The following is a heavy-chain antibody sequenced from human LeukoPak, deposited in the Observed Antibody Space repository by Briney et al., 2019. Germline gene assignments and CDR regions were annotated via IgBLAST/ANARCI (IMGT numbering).Heavy chain of an antibody. J-gene: IGHJ4*02. V-gene: IGHV3-30*18. D-gene: IGHD3-22*01. CDR2: ISYDGSNK. CDR1: GFTFSSYG. Sequence: GRSLRLSCAASGFTFSSYGMHWVRQAPGKGLEWVAVISYDGSNKYYADSVKGRFTISRDNSKNTLYLQMNSLRAEDTAVYYCAKEGPIKGGYYDSSGYYLDYWGQGTLVTVSS. CDR3: AKEGPIKGGYYDSSGYYLDY.